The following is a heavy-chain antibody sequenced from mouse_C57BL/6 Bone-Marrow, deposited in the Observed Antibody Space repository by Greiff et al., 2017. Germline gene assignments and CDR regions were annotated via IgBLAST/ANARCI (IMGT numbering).Heavy chain of an antibody. CDR3: ARVYGSSYVSMDY. V-gene: IGHV1-69*01. CDR2: IDPSDSYT. D-gene: IGHD1-1*01. J-gene: IGHJ4*01. Sequence: QVQLQQPGAELVMPGASVKLSCKASGYTFTSYWMHWVKQRPGQGLEWIGEIDPSDSYTNYNQKFKGKSTLTVDKSSSTAYMQLSSLTSEDSAVDYCARVYGSSYVSMDYWGQGTSVTVSS. CDR1: GYTFTSYW.